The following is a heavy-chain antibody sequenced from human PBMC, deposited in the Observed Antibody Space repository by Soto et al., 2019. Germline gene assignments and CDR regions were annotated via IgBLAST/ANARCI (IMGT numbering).Heavy chain of an antibody. V-gene: IGHV4-31*03. D-gene: IGHD6-13*01. CDR3: ARGSRGYFQH. Sequence: TLSLTCPLSGGSISSGGYYWTWIRQHPGKGLEWIGYIYYSGSTYYNPCLKSRVTISVETSKNQFSLKLSSVTAADMAVYYCARGSRGYFQHWGQGTLVTVSS. CDR2: IYYSGST. J-gene: IGHJ1*01. CDR1: GGSISSGGYY.